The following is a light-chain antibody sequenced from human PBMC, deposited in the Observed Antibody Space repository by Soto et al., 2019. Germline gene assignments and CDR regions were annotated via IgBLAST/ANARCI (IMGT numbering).Light chain of an antibody. Sequence: QSALTQPASVSGSPGQSITISCTGTSSDIGAYNYVSWYQQHPGEAPKLLIYEVTYRHSGVSDRFSGSKSAYTASLTISGLQPEDEADYYCSSYTTSSTRVFGTGTKVTVL. CDR3: SSYTTSSTRV. CDR2: EVT. CDR1: SSDIGAYNY. J-gene: IGLJ1*01. V-gene: IGLV2-14*01.